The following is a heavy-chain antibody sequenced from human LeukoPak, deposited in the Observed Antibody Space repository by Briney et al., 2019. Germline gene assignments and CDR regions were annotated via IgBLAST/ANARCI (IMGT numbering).Heavy chain of an antibody. V-gene: IGHV4-31*03. CDR1: GGSISSGGYY. CDR2: IYYSGST. J-gene: IGHJ4*02. CDR3: ARKPGGYYGDYVHFDY. D-gene: IGHD4-17*01. Sequence: SQTLSLTCTVSGGSISSGGYYWSWIRQHPGTGLEWIGYIYYSGSTYYNPSLKSRVTISVDTSKNQFSLKLSSVTAADTAVYYCARKPGGYYGDYVHFDYWGQGTLVTVSS.